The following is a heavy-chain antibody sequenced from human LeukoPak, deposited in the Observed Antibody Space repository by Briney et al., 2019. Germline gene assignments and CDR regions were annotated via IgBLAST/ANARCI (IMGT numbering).Heavy chain of an antibody. D-gene: IGHD3/OR15-3a*01. J-gene: IGHJ5*02. CDR1: GFTLNNYK. CDR2: ISSSSRDI. V-gene: IGHV3-21*01. Sequence: GGSLRLSCATSGFTLNNYKMSWARQSPGKGLEWVSSISSSSRDIHYADSVKGRFTISRDNAKNSLSLQMNGLRAEDTAVYFCARDAVPDIWGWFDPWGQGTLVTVSS. CDR3: ARDAVPDIWGWFDP.